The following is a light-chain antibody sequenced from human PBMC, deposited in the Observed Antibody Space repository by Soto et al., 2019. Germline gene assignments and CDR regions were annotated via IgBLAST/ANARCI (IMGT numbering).Light chain of an antibody. CDR2: GAS. J-gene: IGKJ1*01. CDR3: QHYGSLPRPWT. Sequence: VLTQSPDTLSLSPGERATLSCRASQSVSSSFLSWYQQKPGQAPRLLIYGASSRATGISERFSGSGSGTDFTHTIARLEPEDFAVYYCQHYGSLPRPWTFGQGTKVDIK. CDR1: QSVSSSF. V-gene: IGKV3-20*01.